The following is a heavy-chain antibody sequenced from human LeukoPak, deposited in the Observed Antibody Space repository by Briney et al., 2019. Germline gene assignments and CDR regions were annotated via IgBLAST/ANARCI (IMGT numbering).Heavy chain of an antibody. CDR2: IYTSGST. V-gene: IGHV4-61*02. D-gene: IGHD1-26*01. J-gene: IGHJ4*02. CDR3: ARVVGATTFDY. CDR1: GGSISSGSYY. Sequence: PSETLSLTCTVSGGSISSGSYYWSWIRQPAGKGLEWIGRIYTSGSTNYNPSLKSRVTISVDTSKTQFSPKLSSVTAADTAVYYCARVVGATTFDYWGQGTLVTVSS.